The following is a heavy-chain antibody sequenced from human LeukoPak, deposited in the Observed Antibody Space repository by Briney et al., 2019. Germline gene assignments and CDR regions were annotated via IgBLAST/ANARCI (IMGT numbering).Heavy chain of an antibody. CDR3: ARHQEYSSQSRYYYYYGMDV. J-gene: IGHJ6*02. CDR2: IYYSGST. Sequence: SETLSLTCTVSGGSISSYYWSWIRQPPGKGLEWIGYIYYSGSTYYNPSLKSRVTISVDTSKNQFSLKLSSVTAADTAVYYCARHQEYSSQSRYYYYYGMDVWGQGTTVTVSS. CDR1: GGSISSYY. D-gene: IGHD6-6*01. V-gene: IGHV4-59*04.